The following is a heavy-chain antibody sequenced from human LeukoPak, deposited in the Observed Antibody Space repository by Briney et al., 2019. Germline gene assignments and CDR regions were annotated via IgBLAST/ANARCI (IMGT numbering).Heavy chain of an antibody. V-gene: IGHV3-53*01. D-gene: IGHD5-18*01. CDR2: IYSSGST. J-gene: IGHJ4*02. CDR1: GFTVSSNY. CDR3: ARGYSYGHGVDY. Sequence: PGGSLRLSCAASGFTVSSNYMSWVRQAPGKGLEWVSVIYSSGSTYYADSVKGRFTTSRDNSKNTLYLQMNSLRAEDTAVYYCARGYSYGHGVDYWGQGTLVTVSS.